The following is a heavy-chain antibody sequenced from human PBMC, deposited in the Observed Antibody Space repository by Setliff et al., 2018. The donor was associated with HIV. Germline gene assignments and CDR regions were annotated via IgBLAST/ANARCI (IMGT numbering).Heavy chain of an antibody. CDR3: AGGPYGSSGYYFGDFDF. Sequence: SVKVSCKASGGTFSSYAFNWVRQAPGQGLEWMGGIIPIFGTPKYAQKFQDRVTISADESTSTAYMELTSLRPADTAVYYCAGGPYGSSGYYFGDFDFWGQGTLVNVSS. J-gene: IGHJ4*02. CDR2: IIPIFGTP. CDR1: GGTFSSYA. V-gene: IGHV1-69*13. D-gene: IGHD3-22*01.